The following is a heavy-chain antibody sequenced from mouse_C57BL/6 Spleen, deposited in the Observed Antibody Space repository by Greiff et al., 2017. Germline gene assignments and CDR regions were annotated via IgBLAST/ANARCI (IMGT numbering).Heavy chain of an antibody. CDR2: ICPGSGNT. Sequence: VQLQESGAELVRPGASVKLSCKASGYTFTDYSINWVKQRPGQGLEWIARICPGSGNTYYNEKFKGKATLTAEKSSSTAYLQLSCLTSEDSAVFFGARYYYYGSSYVWAMDYWGQGTSVTVSS. CDR1: GYTFTDYS. CDR3: ARYYYYGSSYVWAMDY. D-gene: IGHD1-1*01. J-gene: IGHJ4*01. V-gene: IGHV1-76*01.